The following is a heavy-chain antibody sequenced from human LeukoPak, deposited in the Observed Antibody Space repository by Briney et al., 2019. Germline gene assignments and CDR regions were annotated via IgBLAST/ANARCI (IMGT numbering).Heavy chain of an antibody. Sequence: PGRSLRLSCAASGFTFSSYAMSWVRQAPGKGLEWVSAISGSGGSTYYADSVKGRFTISRDNSKNTLYLQMNSLRAEDTAVYYCAKDRGFSYYDFWSGYRLTDVDYWGQGTLVTVSS. CDR1: GFTFSSYA. CDR3: AKDRGFSYYDFWSGYRLTDVDY. V-gene: IGHV3-23*01. J-gene: IGHJ4*02. CDR2: ISGSGGST. D-gene: IGHD3-3*01.